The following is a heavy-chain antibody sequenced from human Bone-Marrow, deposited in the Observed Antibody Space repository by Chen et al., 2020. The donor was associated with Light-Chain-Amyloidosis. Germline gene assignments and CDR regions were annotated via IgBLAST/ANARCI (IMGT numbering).Heavy chain of an antibody. Sequence: EVQLVESGGGLVQPGGSMRISCSASGFAFSNYGMNWVRQAPGKGLEWISYISGSSSAISYADSVNGRFTISRDNAKNSLSLQMNSLRAEDTAIYYCARRSYGGPDRWGQGTLVTVSS. D-gene: IGHD4-17*01. V-gene: IGHV3-48*01. CDR2: ISGSSSAI. CDR3: ARRSYGGPDR. CDR1: GFAFSNYG. J-gene: IGHJ5*02.